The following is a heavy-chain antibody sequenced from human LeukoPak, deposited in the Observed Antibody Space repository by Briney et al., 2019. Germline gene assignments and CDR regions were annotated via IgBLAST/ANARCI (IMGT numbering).Heavy chain of an antibody. CDR2: ISTDGRDK. J-gene: IGHJ4*02. CDR3: AKGGSYCSSTSCYVDY. Sequence: GGSLRLSCAASGFTFSSHAMHWVRQAPGKGLEWVAVISTDGRDKHHAESVKGRFTISRDNSKNTLYLQMNSLRAEDTAVYYCAKGGSYCSSTSCYVDYWGQGTLVTASS. CDR1: GFTFSSHA. D-gene: IGHD2-2*01. V-gene: IGHV3-30*18.